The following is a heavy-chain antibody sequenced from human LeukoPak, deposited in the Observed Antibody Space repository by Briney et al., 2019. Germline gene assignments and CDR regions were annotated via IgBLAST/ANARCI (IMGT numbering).Heavy chain of an antibody. D-gene: IGHD6-13*01. CDR1: GFTFSSNW. Sequence: TGGSLRLSCAASGFTFSSNWMHWVRQAPGKGLVWVSRIISNENSATYADSVKGRFTIFRDNAKNTLYLQMNSLRAEDTAVYYCVRGGIASAFDIWGQGTMVTVSS. V-gene: IGHV3-74*01. J-gene: IGHJ3*02. CDR2: IISNENSA. CDR3: VRGGIASAFDI.